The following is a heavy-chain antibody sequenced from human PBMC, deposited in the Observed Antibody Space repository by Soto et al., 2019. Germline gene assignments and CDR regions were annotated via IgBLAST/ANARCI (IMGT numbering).Heavy chain of an antibody. CDR3: ARHMIVVVIRAFDI. CDR1: GGSISSGGYY. CDR2: IYYSGST. D-gene: IGHD3-22*01. Sequence: ASETLSLTCTVSGGSISSGGYYWSWIRQHPGKGLEWIGYIYYSGSTYYNPSLKSRVTISVDTSKNQFSLKLSSVTAADTAVYYCARHMIVVVIRAFDIWGQGTMVTVSS. V-gene: IGHV4-31*03. J-gene: IGHJ3*02.